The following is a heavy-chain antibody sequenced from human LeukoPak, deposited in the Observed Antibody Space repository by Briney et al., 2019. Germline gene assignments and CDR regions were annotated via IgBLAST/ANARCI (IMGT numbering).Heavy chain of an antibody. V-gene: IGHV3-23*01. CDR2: ISGSGGST. CDR1: GFTFSSYA. J-gene: IGHJ4*02. CDR3: AKVRGSGSLGYFDY. D-gene: IGHD3-10*01. Sequence: GGSLRLSCAASGFTFSSYAMSWVRQAPGKGLEWVSAISGSGGSTYYADSVKGRFTISRDNAKNTLYLQMNSLRAEDTAVYYCAKVRGSGSLGYFDYWGQGTLVTVSS.